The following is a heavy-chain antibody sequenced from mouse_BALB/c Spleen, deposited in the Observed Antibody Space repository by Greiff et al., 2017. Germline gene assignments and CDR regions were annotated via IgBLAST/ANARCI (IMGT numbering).Heavy chain of an antibody. J-gene: IGHJ4*01. Sequence: EVMLVESGGGLVKPGGSLKLSCAASGFTFSSYAMSWVRQTPEKRLEWVATISSGGSYTYYPDSVKGRFTISRDNAKNTLYLQMSSLRSEDTAMYYCASSPTMDYWGQGTSVTVSS. V-gene: IGHV5-9-1*01. CDR2: ISSGGSYT. CDR3: ASSPTMDY. CDR1: GFTFSSYA.